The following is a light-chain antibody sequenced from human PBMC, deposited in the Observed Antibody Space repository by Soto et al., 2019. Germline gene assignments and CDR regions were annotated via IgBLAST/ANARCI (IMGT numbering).Light chain of an antibody. Sequence: EIVMTQSPATLSVSPGERATLSCRASQSVSSYLAWYQQKPGQAPRHLIYGASTRATGIPARFSGSGSGTEFTLTISSLQSEDFAVYYCQQYNNGPSWTFGQGTRVEI. CDR1: QSVSSY. CDR3: QQYNNGPSWT. V-gene: IGKV3-15*01. CDR2: GAS. J-gene: IGKJ1*01.